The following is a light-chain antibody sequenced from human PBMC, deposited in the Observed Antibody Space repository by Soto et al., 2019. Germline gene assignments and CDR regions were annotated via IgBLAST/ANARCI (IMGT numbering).Light chain of an antibody. CDR2: WAS. J-gene: IGKJ4*01. CDR1: QSVLYSSNNKNY. CDR3: QQYYSIPLT. V-gene: IGKV4-1*01. Sequence: DIVMTHSPDSLAVSLGERATINCKSSQSVLYSSNNKNYLAWYQQKPGQPPKLLIYWASTRDSGVPDRFSGSGSGTDFTLTISSLQAEDVAVYYCQQYYSIPLTFGGGTKVEIK.